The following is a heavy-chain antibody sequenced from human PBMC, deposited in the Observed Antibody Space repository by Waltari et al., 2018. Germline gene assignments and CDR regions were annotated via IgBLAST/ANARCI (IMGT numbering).Heavy chain of an antibody. CDR3: AGDDGSGQGDYYYYDGMDV. Sequence: QVQLQESGPGLVKPSETLSLTCAVSGYSISSGYYWGWLRPPPGKGLEWIGSLFHCGSTYNNPSIKSRVTIAVDTSKNQFSLKLSSVTAADTAVYYGAGDDGSGQGDYYYYDGMDVWGQGTTVTVSS. CDR2: LFHCGST. CDR1: GYSISSGYY. D-gene: IGHD3-10*01. V-gene: IGHV4-38-2*01. J-gene: IGHJ6*02.